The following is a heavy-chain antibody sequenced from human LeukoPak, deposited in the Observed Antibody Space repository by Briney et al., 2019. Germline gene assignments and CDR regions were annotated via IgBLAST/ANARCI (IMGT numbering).Heavy chain of an antibody. CDR2: IYYSGRT. J-gene: IGHJ3*02. D-gene: IGHD3-22*01. CDR3: ARTYYSDSDGYYLGSSAFDI. Sequence: SGTLSLTCTVSGGSINNYYWSWIRQPPGRGLEWIGYIYYSGRTDYNPSLRSRVTISIDMSKNQSSLKLSSVTAADTAVYYCARTYYSDSDGYYLGSSAFDIWGQGTMVTVSS. V-gene: IGHV4-59*01. CDR1: GGSINNYY.